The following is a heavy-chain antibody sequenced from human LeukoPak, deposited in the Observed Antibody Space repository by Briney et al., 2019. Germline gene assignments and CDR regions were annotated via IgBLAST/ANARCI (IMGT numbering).Heavy chain of an antibody. CDR2: ISGSGGST. J-gene: IGHJ4*02. D-gene: IGHD1-26*01. CDR1: GFTFSSYA. CDR3: AKDFRLSGSYSN. V-gene: IGHV3-23*01. Sequence: GGSLRLSCAASGFTFSSYAMSWVRQAPGKGLEWVSAISGSGGSTYYADSVKGRFTISRDNSKNTLYLQMNSLKAEDTAVYYCAKDFRLSGSYSNWGQGTLVTVSS.